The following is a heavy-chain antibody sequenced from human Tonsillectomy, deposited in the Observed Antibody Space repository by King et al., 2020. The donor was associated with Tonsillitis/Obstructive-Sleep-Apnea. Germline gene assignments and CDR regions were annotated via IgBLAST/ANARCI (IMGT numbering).Heavy chain of an antibody. J-gene: IGHJ4*02. Sequence: DVQLVESGGGLVQPGGSLRLSCAASGFTFSSYAMSWVRQAPGKGLEWVSAISGSGGSTYYADSVKGRFTISRDNSKNTLYLQMNSLRAEDTAVYYCAKEKVVYQLLYPYFDYWGQGTLVTVSS. CDR1: GFTFSSYA. CDR2: ISGSGGST. CDR3: AKEKVVYQLLYPYFDY. V-gene: IGHV3-23*04. D-gene: IGHD2-2*02.